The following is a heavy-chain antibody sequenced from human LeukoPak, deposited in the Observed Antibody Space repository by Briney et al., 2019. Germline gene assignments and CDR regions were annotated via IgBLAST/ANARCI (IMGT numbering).Heavy chain of an antibody. CDR2: INPSGGST. V-gene: IGHV1-46*03. D-gene: IGHD2-15*01. CDR1: GYTFTSCY. J-gene: IGHJ4*02. CDR3: ATYLGYCSGGSCYQGGPDPN. Sequence: ASVKVSCKASGYTFTSCYMHWVRQAPGQGLEWMGIINPSGGSTSYAQKFQGRVTMTRDTSTSTVYMELSSLRSEDTAVYYCATYLGYCSGGSCYQGGPDPNWGQGTLVTVSS.